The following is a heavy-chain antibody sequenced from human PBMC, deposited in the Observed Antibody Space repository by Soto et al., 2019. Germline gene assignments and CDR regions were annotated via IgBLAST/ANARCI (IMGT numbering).Heavy chain of an antibody. CDR2: IYYSGST. V-gene: IGHV4-59*01. CDR1: GGSISSYY. J-gene: IGHJ4*02. Sequence: PSETLSLTCTVSGGSISSYYWSWIRQPPGKGLEWIGYIYYSGSTNYNPSLKSRVTISVDTSKNQFSLKLSSVTAADTAVYYCARERGSGGIDYWGQGTLVTVSS. D-gene: IGHD2-15*01. CDR3: ARERGSGGIDY.